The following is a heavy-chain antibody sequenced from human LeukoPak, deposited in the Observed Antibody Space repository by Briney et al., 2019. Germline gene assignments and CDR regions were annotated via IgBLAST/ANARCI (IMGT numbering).Heavy chain of an antibody. J-gene: IGHJ5*02. Sequence: SETLSLTCAVYGGSFSGYYWSWIRQPPGKGLEWIGEINHSGSTNYNPSLKSRVTISVDTSKNQFSLKLSSVTAADTAVYYCARGYDYVWGSYRLYNWFDPWGQGTLVTVSS. V-gene: IGHV4-34*01. D-gene: IGHD3-16*02. CDR1: GGSFSGYY. CDR2: INHSGST. CDR3: ARGYDYVWGSYRLYNWFDP.